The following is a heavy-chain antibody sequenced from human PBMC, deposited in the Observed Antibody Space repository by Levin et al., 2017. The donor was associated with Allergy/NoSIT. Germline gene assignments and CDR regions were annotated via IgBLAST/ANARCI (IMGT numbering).Heavy chain of an antibody. CDR1: GGSISSTTYY. Sequence: PSETLSLTCTVSGGSISSTTYYWGWFRQPPGKGLEWIGSISYSGNTPYNPSLKSRVTISVDTSNNQFSLKPTSVTAADTAVYYCARGRGHWGQGTLVTVSS. J-gene: IGHJ4*02. CDR3: ARGRGH. D-gene: IGHD3-10*01. V-gene: IGHV4-39*01. CDR2: ISYSGNT.